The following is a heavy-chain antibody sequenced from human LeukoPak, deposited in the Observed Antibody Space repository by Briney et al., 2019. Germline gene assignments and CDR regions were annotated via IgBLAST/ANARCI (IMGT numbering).Heavy chain of an antibody. Sequence: GGSLRLSCAASGFTFSSYAMSWVRQAPGKGLEWVSAISGSGGSTYYADSGKGRFTISRDNSKNTLYLQMNSLRAEDTAVYYCATKRKGYCSGGSCYSGDHWGQGTLVTVSS. CDR1: GFTFSSYA. CDR3: ATKRKGYCSGGSCYSGDH. V-gene: IGHV3-23*01. D-gene: IGHD2-15*01. CDR2: ISGSGGST. J-gene: IGHJ4*02.